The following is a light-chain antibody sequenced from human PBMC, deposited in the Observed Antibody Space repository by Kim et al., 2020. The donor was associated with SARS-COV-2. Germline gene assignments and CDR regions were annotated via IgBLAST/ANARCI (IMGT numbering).Light chain of an antibody. Sequence: SYELTQPPSVSVAPGRTARILCGGNNIGGKSVHWYPQKSGQAPVMVIYSDSARPSGIPERFAGSNSGSAATLTITWVEAGDEADYFCQVWETPSDRWVFG. CDR1: NIGGKS. J-gene: IGLJ3*02. CDR3: QVWETPSDRWV. V-gene: IGLV3-21*01. CDR2: SDS.